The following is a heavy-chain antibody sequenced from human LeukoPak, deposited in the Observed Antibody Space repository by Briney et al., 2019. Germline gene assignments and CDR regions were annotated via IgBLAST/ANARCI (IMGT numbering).Heavy chain of an antibody. D-gene: IGHD6-13*01. J-gene: IGHJ4*02. CDR1: GFTFSNYV. V-gene: IGHV3-23*01. CDR3: AKRGLYSSTWYGFDY. CDR2: ISGSGGST. Sequence: GGSLRLXCAASGFTFSNYVMTWVRQGPGKGLEWVSGISGSGGSTYYADSVKGRFTISRDNSKNTLYLQMNSLTVEDTAVYYCAKRGLYSSTWYGFDYWGQGTLVTVSS.